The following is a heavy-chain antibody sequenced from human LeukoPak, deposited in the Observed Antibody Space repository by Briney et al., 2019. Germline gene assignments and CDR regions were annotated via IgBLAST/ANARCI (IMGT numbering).Heavy chain of an antibody. CDR1: GGTFISYA. Sequence: ASVKVSCKASGGTFISYAISWVRQAPGQGLEWMGWISAYNGNTNYAQKLQVRVTMTTDTSTSTAYMELSSLRSDDTAVYYCARDRPLEGIAAAGTLNWYFDLWGRGTLVTVS. J-gene: IGHJ2*01. CDR3: ARDRPLEGIAAAGTLNWYFDL. V-gene: IGHV1-18*01. D-gene: IGHD6-13*01. CDR2: ISAYNGNT.